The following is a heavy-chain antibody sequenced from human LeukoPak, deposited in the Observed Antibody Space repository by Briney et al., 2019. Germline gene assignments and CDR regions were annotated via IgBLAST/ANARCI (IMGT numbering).Heavy chain of an antibody. CDR1: GGTFSVYA. J-gene: IGHJ6*02. Sequence: AASVTVSCKASGGTFSVYAISWVRQAPGQGLEWMGGIIPIFGTANYAQKFQGRVTITADESTSTAYMELSSLRSEDTAVYYCARDLPSIVVVPADMYYYGMDVWGQGTTVTVSS. V-gene: IGHV1-69*01. CDR3: ARDLPSIVVVPADMYYYGMDV. D-gene: IGHD2-2*01. CDR2: IIPIFGTA.